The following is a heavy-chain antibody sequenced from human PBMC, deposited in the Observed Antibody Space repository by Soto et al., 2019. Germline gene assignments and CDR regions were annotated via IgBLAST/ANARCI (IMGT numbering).Heavy chain of an antibody. D-gene: IGHD2-21*02. J-gene: IGHJ5*02. CDR3: ARDQGVVVTADNWFDH. V-gene: IGHV4-4*07. CDR1: GGSMTDYS. CDR2: IFSSGST. Sequence: XETLSLTCTVAGGSMTDYSWVWIRQPAGKGLEWIGRIFSSGSTNYNPSLKGRITMSLDTSKNQFSLKLNSATATDTAVYFCARDQGVVVTADNWFDHWGQGILVTVSS.